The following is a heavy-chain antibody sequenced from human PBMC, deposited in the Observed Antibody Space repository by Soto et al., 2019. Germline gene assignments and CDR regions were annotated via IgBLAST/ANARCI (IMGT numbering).Heavy chain of an antibody. D-gene: IGHD7-27*01. Sequence: GGSLRRSCEASGFTFSNYAMSWVRQAPGKGLEWFSTLSLSGGGTYYAYFVKGRFTISRDNSKSTLYLQLNSLRAEDTAVYYCAKEGGTSYLGSAAFDSWGQGNQVTV. V-gene: IGHV3-23*01. CDR3: AKEGGTSYLGSAAFDS. J-gene: IGHJ5*01. CDR1: GFTFSNYA. CDR2: LSLSGGGT.